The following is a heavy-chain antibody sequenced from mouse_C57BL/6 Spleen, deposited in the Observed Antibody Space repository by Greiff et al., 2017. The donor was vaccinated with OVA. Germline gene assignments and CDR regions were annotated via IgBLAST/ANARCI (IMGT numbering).Heavy chain of an antibody. J-gene: IGHJ4*01. V-gene: IGHV10-1*01. D-gene: IGHD2-3*01. CDR2: IRSKSNNYAT. CDR3: VRHDGSMDY. CDR1: GFSFNTYA. Sequence: VESGGGLVQPKGSLKLSCAASGFSFNTYAMNWVRQAPGKGLEWVARIRSKSNNYATYYADSVKDRFTISRDDSESMLYLQMNNLKTEDTAMYYCVRHDGSMDYWGQGTSVTVSS.